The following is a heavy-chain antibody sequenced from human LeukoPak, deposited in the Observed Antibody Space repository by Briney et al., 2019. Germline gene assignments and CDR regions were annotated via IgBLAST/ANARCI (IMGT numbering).Heavy chain of an antibody. V-gene: IGHV3-23*01. CDR1: GFPFGCYA. CDR3: ARGQVGSTVITPVAY. Sequence: GGSLRLSCAASGFPFGCYALSWVRQAPGKGLEWVSVIIGSGSSTYYADSVKGRFTISRDNSKNTLYLQMNSLRVEDTAIYYCARGQVGSTVITPVAYWGQGTLVTVSS. J-gene: IGHJ4*02. CDR2: IIGSGSST. D-gene: IGHD4-23*01.